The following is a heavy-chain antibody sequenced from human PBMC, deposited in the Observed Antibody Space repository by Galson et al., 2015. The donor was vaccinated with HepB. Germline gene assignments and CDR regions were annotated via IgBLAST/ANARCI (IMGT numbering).Heavy chain of an antibody. J-gene: IGHJ4*02. CDR2: IYYSGGT. V-gene: IGHV4-59*08. CDR3: ARPDWGANNFIRY. Sequence: ETLSLTCTVSGGSINSYYWSWIRQPPGKGLEWIGYIYYSGGTNYNPSLKSRVTISVDTSKNQFSLKLSSVTAADTAVYYCARPDWGANNFIRYWGQGTLVTVSS. D-gene: IGHD3-16*01. CDR1: GGSINSYY.